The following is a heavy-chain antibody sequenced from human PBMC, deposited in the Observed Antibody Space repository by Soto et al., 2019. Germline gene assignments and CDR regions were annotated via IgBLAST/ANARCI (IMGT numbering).Heavy chain of an antibody. V-gene: IGHV3-30*18. D-gene: IGHD5-18*01. Sequence: PGGSLRLSCAASGFTFSSYGMHWVRQAPGKGLEWVAVISYDGSNKYYADSVKGRFTISRDNSKNTLYLQMNSLRAEDTAVYYCAKEGGGYSYGILDYWGQGTLVTVSS. CDR2: ISYDGSNK. CDR3: AKEGGGYSYGILDY. J-gene: IGHJ4*02. CDR1: GFTFSSYG.